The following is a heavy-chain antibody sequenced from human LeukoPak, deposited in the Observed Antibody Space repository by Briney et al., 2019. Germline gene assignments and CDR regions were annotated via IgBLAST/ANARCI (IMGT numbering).Heavy chain of an antibody. Sequence: GASVKVSCKVFGYPLSELSMHWVRQVPGRGLEWMGGFDPEDGERMYAQKFQGRVTMTEDTSTDTAYMELSSLRSEDTAVYYCAAPLVTTDGEYYYMDVWGKGTTVTVSS. V-gene: IGHV1-24*01. D-gene: IGHD4-11*01. J-gene: IGHJ6*03. CDR2: FDPEDGER. CDR3: AAPLVTTDGEYYYMDV. CDR1: GYPLSELS.